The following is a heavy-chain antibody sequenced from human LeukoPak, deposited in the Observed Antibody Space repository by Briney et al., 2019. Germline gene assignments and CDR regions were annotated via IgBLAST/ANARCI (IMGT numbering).Heavy chain of an antibody. CDR1: GFTFSSYA. CDR3: AKDASYSSGWDLFDY. J-gene: IGHJ4*02. D-gene: IGHD6-19*01. Sequence: PGGSLRLSCAASGFTFSSYAMSWVRQAPGKGLEWVSAISGSGGSTYYADSVKGRFTISRDNSKNTLYLLMNSLRAEDTAVYYCAKDASYSSGWDLFDYWGQGTLVTVSS. CDR2: ISGSGGST. V-gene: IGHV3-23*01.